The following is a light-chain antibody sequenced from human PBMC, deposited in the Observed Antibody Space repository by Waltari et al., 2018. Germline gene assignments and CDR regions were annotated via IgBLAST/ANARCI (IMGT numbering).Light chain of an antibody. Sequence: AIRMTQSPSSLSASTGDRVTITCRASQAIGSYLAWYRQQPGRVPKLLISAASTLQSGVPSRFIGSGSGTDFTLTINCLQSEDFATYYCQQYYDYLRTFGQGTKVEVK. CDR2: AAS. J-gene: IGKJ1*01. V-gene: IGKV1-8*01. CDR3: QQYYDYLRT. CDR1: QAIGSY.